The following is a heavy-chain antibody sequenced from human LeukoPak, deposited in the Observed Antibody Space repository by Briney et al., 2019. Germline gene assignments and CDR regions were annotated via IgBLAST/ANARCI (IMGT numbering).Heavy chain of an antibody. V-gene: IGHV3-15*01. CDR3: TTAPCSTGSCYPDDAFDI. D-gene: IGHD2-15*01. Sequence: GGSLRLSCAAPGFTFNNAWMTWVRQAPGEGLEWVGRIKSKTDGGTADYTAPVKGRFTISRADSKNTLYLQMNSLKTEDTAVYYCTTAPCSTGSCYPDDAFDIWGQGTMVTVSS. CDR2: IKSKTDGGTA. CDR1: GFTFNNAW. J-gene: IGHJ3*02.